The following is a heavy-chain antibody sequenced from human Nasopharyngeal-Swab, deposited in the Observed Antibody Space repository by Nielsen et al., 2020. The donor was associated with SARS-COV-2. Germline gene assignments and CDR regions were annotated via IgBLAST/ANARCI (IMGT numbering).Heavy chain of an antibody. Sequence: GESLKISCKGSGYSFTSYWISWVRQMPGKGPEWMGGIDPSDSYTNYSPSFQGHVTISADKSISTAYLQWSSLKASDTAMYYCARHVQDSSGWYDYWGQGTLVTVSS. CDR2: IDPSDSYT. CDR1: GYSFTSYW. J-gene: IGHJ4*02. CDR3: ARHVQDSSGWYDY. D-gene: IGHD6-19*01. V-gene: IGHV5-10-1*01.